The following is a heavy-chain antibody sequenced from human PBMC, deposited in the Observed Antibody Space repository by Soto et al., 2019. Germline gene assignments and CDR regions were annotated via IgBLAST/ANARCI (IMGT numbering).Heavy chain of an antibody. CDR3: ARDGPGGYYDSSGYMGV. V-gene: IGHV3-53*01. CDR2: IYSDVKT. D-gene: IGHD3-22*01. CDR1: GISVSTNY. Sequence: XESLRLSCAAWGISVSTNYMSGVGQAPGKGLEWVSVIYSDVKTFYADSVNGRFTISRDTSQNTVSLQMNSLRADDPAVYYCARDGPGGYYDSSGYMGVWGQGTLVTVSS. J-gene: IGHJ4*02.